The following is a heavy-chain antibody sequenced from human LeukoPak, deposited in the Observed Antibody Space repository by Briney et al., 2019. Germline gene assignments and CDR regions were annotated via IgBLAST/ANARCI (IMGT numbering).Heavy chain of an antibody. D-gene: IGHD3-10*01. CDR3: ILGGKLDY. V-gene: IGHV4-39*01. CDR2: IYHTGST. J-gene: IGHJ4*02. Sequence: SETLSLTCTVSGGSISSGNYYRGWIRQPPGKGLEWIGGIYHTGSTHYKPSLKSRVTISVDTSKNQLSLTLTSVTAADTAVYYCILGGKLDYWGQGILVTVSS. CDR1: GGSISSGNYY.